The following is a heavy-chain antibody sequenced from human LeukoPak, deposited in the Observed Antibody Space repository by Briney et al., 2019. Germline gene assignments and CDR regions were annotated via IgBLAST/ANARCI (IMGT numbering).Heavy chain of an antibody. CDR1: GYTFTGYY. D-gene: IGHD1-26*01. V-gene: IGHV1-18*04. J-gene: IGHJ4*02. Sequence: ASVKVSCKASGYTFTGYYMHWVRQAPGQGLEWMGWISAYNGNTNYAQKLQGRVTMTTDTSTSTAYMELRSLRSDDTVVYYCARDEMGATGDYWGQGTLVTVSS. CDR3: ARDEMGATGDY. CDR2: ISAYNGNT.